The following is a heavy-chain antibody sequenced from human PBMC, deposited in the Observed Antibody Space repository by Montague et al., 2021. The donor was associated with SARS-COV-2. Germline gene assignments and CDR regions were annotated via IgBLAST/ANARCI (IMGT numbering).Heavy chain of an antibody. CDR3: AREGYYDSSGYPLSY. J-gene: IGHJ4*02. V-gene: IGHV3-48*03. D-gene: IGHD3-22*01. Sequence: SLRLSCAASGFTFRSYEMNWVRQAPGKGLEWVSYISSSGSSIYYADSVKGRFTISRDNAKNSLYLQMNSLRAEDTAVYYCAREGYYDSSGYPLSYWGQGTLVTVSS. CDR1: GFTFRSYE. CDR2: ISSSGSSI.